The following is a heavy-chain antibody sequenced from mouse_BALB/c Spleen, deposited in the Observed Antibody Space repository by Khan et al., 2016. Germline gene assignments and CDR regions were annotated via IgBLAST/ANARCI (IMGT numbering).Heavy chain of an antibody. CDR2: IISNGGST. V-gene: IGHV5-6-3*01. CDR1: GFTFSSYG. CDR3: ARGGYGYHYFDY. Sequence: EVELVESGGGLVQPGGSLKLSCAASGFTFSSYGMSWVRQTPDKRLELVATIISNGGSTYYPDSVKGRFTISRDNAKNTLYLQMSSLKSEDTAMYYCARGGYGYHYFDYWGQGTTLTVSS. J-gene: IGHJ2*01. D-gene: IGHD1-2*01.